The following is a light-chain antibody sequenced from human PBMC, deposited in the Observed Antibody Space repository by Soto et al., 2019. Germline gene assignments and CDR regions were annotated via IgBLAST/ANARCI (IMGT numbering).Light chain of an antibody. CDR3: AVWDNSLNGVA. Sequence: QSVLTQTPSASGTPGQSVTISCSGSNSNMGRNYVYWYQQVPGTAPKLLMYRDDVRPSGVPDRFTGSKSGTSASLAISGLRSEDEADYYCAVWDNSLNGVAFGGGTKVTVL. CDR2: RDD. CDR1: NSNMGRNY. J-gene: IGLJ2*01. V-gene: IGLV1-47*01.